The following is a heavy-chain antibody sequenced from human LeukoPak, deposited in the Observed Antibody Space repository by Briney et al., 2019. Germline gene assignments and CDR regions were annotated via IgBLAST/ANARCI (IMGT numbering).Heavy chain of an antibody. V-gene: IGHV1-69*05. Sequence: EASVKVSCKASGGTFSSYAISWVRQAPGQGLEWMGRIIPIFGTANYAQKFQGRVTITTDESTSTAYMELSSLRSEDTAVYYCARSDYGDYRFGYWGQGNLVTVSS. CDR3: ARSDYGDYRFGY. CDR2: IIPIFGTA. J-gene: IGHJ4*02. D-gene: IGHD4-17*01. CDR1: GGTFSSYA.